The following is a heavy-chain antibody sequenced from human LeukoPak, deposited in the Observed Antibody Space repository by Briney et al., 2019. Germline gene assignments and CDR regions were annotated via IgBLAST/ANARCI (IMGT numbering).Heavy chain of an antibody. CDR2: IYYSGST. Sequence: SETLSLTCTVSGGSISSHYWSWIRQPPGKGLEWIGYIYYSGSTNYNPSLKSQVTISVDTSKNQFSLKLSPVTAADTAVYYCARDGAGIAAAGISWFDPWGQGTLVTVSS. D-gene: IGHD6-13*01. CDR3: ARDGAGIAAAGISWFDP. J-gene: IGHJ5*02. V-gene: IGHV4-59*11. CDR1: GGSISSHY.